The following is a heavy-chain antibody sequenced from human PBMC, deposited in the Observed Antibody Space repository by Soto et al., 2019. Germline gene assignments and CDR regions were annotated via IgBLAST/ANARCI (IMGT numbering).Heavy chain of an antibody. J-gene: IGHJ3*02. CDR3: ARAGDKSMGTHELGAFDI. Sequence: QVQLVESGGGVVQPGRSLRLSCAASGFTFSSYGMHWVRQAPGKGLEWVAVIWYDGSNKYYADSVKGRFTISRDNSKNTLYLKMNSLRAEDTAVYYCARAGDKSMGTHELGAFDIWGQGTMVTVCS. CDR2: IWYDGSNK. CDR1: GFTFSSYG. D-gene: IGHD5-18*01. V-gene: IGHV3-33*01.